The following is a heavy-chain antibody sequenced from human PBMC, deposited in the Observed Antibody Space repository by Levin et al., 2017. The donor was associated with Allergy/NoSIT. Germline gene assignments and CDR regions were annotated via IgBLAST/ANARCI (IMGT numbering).Heavy chain of an antibody. Sequence: GESLKISCQASGYTFTGYYMHWVRQAPGQGLEWMGWINPNSGGTNYAQKFQGRVTMTRDTSISTAYMELSRLRSDDTAVYYCARVGGGSGSPFDYWGQGTLVTVSS. CDR2: INPNSGGT. V-gene: IGHV1-2*02. CDR1: GYTFTGYY. D-gene: IGHD3-10*01. J-gene: IGHJ4*02. CDR3: ARVGGGSGSPFDY.